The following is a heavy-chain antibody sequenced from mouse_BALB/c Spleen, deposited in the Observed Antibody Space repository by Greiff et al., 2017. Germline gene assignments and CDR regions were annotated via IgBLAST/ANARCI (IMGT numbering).Heavy chain of an antibody. D-gene: IGHD2-1*01. CDR2: INPYNDGT. CDR1: GYTFTSYV. V-gene: IGHV1-14*01. Sequence: EVQLQQSGPELVKPGASVKMSCKASGYTFTSYVMHWVKQKPGQGLEWIGYINPYNDGTKYNEKFKGKATLTSDKSSSTAYMELSSLTSEDSAVYYCASGNYFAWFAYWGQGTLVTVSA. J-gene: IGHJ3*01. CDR3: ASGNYFAWFAY.